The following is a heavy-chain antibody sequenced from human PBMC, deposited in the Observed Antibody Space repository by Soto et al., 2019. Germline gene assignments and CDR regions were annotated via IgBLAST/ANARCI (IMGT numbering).Heavy chain of an antibody. CDR1: GFTFSNYA. J-gene: IGHJ4*02. CDR2: ISGSGGST. D-gene: IGHD2-15*01. CDR3: AKGPGRYCSVGSCYSDY. V-gene: IGHV3-23*01. Sequence: EVHLLESGGGLVQPGGSLRLSCAASGFTFSNYAMSWVRQAPGKGLECVSTISGSGGSTYYADSVRGRFTISRDNSKNTLYLQINSLRAEDTAEYYGAKGPGRYCSVGSCYSDYWGQGTLVTVSS.